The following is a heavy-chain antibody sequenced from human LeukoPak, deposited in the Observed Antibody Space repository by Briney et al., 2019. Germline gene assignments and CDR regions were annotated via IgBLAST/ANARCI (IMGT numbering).Heavy chain of an antibody. J-gene: IGHJ5*02. CDR1: GGTFSSYA. Sequence: SVKVSCKASGGTFSSYAISWVRQAPGQGLEWMGGIIPIFGTANYAQEFQGRVTITADKSTSTAYMELSSLRSEDTAVYFCAREAAYDILTGYYNPNWFDPWGQGTLVTVSS. CDR2: IIPIFGTA. CDR3: AREAAYDILTGYYNPNWFDP. V-gene: IGHV1-69*06. D-gene: IGHD3-9*01.